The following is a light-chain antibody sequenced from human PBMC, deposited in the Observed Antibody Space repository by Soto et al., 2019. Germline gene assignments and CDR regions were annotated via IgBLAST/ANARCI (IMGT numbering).Light chain of an antibody. CDR3: QQRSNWRYT. Sequence: EIALTQSPGTLSLSPGERATLSCRASQTVSGSQLAWYQQRPGQPPRLLIFDASRRATGIPDRFSGSGSGTDFTLTISSLEPEDFAVYYCQQRSNWRYTFGQGTKLEIK. V-gene: IGKV3D-20*02. CDR1: QTVSGSQ. CDR2: DAS. J-gene: IGKJ2*01.